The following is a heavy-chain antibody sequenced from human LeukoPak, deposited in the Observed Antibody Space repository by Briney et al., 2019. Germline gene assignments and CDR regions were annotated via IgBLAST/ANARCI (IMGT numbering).Heavy chain of an antibody. Sequence: GGSLRLSCAASGFTFSSYWMSWVRQAPGKGLEWVANINQDGSEKYYVDSVKGRFTISRDNAKNSLYLQMNSLRAEDTAVYYCARGVGVAAPNWFDPWGQGTLVTVSS. CDR2: INQDGSEK. D-gene: IGHD6-13*01. CDR1: GFTFSSYW. J-gene: IGHJ5*02. V-gene: IGHV3-7*01. CDR3: ARGVGVAAPNWFDP.